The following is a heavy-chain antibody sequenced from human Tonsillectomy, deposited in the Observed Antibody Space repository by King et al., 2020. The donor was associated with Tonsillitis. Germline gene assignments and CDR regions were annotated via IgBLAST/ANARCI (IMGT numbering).Heavy chain of an antibody. V-gene: IGHV3-7*04. CDR3: ARDQGYSSFDY. J-gene: IGHJ4*02. CDR1: GFTFSASW. D-gene: IGHD2-21*01. CDR2: TTPDGSET. Sequence: VQLVQSGGGLVQPGGNLRLSCVTYGFTFSASWMTWVRQAPGKGLEWVATTTPDGSETWYVDSVKGRFTISRDNAKNSLFLQMNSLRAEDTAVYYCARDQGYSSFDYWGQGTLVTVSS.